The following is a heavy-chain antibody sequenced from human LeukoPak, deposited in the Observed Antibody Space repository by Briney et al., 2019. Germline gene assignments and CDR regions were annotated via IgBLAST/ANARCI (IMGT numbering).Heavy chain of an antibody. J-gene: IGHJ6*03. V-gene: IGHV4-39*07. Sequence: PSETLSLTCTVSGGSISSYYWGWIRQPPGKGLEWIGSIYYSGSTYCNPSLKSRVTISVDTSKNQFSLKLSSVTAADTAVYYCARDGGYSGYNLGYYYMDVWGKGTTLTVSS. CDR1: GGSISSYY. CDR3: ARDGGYSGYNLGYYYMDV. CDR2: IYYSGST. D-gene: IGHD5-12*01.